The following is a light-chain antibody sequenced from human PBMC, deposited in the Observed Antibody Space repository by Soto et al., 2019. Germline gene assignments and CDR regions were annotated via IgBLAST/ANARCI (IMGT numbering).Light chain of an antibody. J-gene: IGKJ4*01. CDR3: RQYANLTLT. CDR1: QDISNY. V-gene: IGKV1-33*01. Sequence: DIQMTQSPSSLSASVGDRVTITCQASQDISNYLNWYQQKPGKAPKLLIYDASNLETGVPSRFSGSGSGTDFTFTISSLQPEDIATYYCRQYANLTLTFGGGIKVAIK. CDR2: DAS.